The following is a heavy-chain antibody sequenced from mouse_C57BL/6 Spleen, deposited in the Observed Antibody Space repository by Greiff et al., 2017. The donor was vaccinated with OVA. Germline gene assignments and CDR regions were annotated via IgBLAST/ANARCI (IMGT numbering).Heavy chain of an antibody. CDR1: GFTFSSYA. Sequence: EVKLMESGGGLVKPGGSLKLSCAASGFTFSSYAMSWVRQTPEKRLEWVATISDGGSYTYYPDNVKGRFTISRDNAKNTLYLQMSHLKSEDTAMYYCARGDYAMDYWGQGTSVTVSS. J-gene: IGHJ4*01. CDR3: ARGDYAMDY. V-gene: IGHV5-4*03. CDR2: ISDGGSYT.